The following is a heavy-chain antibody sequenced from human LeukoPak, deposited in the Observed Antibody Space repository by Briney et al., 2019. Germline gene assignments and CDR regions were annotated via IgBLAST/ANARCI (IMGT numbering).Heavy chain of an antibody. Sequence: GGSLRLSCAASGFTFSSYAMSWVRQAPGKGLEWVSAISGSGGSTYYADSVKGRFTISRDNSKKTLYLQMNSLRAEDTAVYYCAKGYYYDSSGCPLYYGMDVWGQGTTVTVSS. J-gene: IGHJ6*02. CDR3: AKGYYYDSSGCPLYYGMDV. CDR2: ISGSGGST. V-gene: IGHV3-23*01. D-gene: IGHD3-22*01. CDR1: GFTFSSYA.